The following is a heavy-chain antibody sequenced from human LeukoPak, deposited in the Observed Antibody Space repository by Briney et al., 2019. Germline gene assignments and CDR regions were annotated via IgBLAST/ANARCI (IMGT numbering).Heavy chain of an antibody. V-gene: IGHV1-69*05. Sequence: GASVKVSCKASGGTFSSYAISWVRQAPGQGLEGMGRIIPIFGTANYAQKFQGRVTITTDESTSTAYMELSSLRSEDTAVYYCASHADYDFWSGYYSYNWFDPWGQGTLVTVSS. CDR2: IIPIFGTA. CDR1: GGTFSSYA. D-gene: IGHD3-3*01. CDR3: ASHADYDFWSGYYSYNWFDP. J-gene: IGHJ5*02.